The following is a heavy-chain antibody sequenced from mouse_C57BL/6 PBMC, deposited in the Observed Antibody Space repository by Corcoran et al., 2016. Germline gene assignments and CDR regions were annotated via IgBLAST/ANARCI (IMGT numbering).Heavy chain of an antibody. CDR1: GYTFTDYN. Sequence: EVQLQQSGPELVKPGASVKMSCKASGYTFTDYNMYWVKQSHGKSLEWIGYINPNNGGTSYNQKFKGKATLTVNKSSSTAYMELRSLTSEDSAVYYCARDYYASRGYFDVWGTGTTVTVSS. V-gene: IGHV1-22*01. CDR2: INPNNGGT. D-gene: IGHD1-1*01. CDR3: ARDYYASRGYFDV. J-gene: IGHJ1*03.